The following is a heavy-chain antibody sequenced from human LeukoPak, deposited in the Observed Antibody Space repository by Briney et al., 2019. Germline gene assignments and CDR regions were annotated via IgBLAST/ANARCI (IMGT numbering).Heavy chain of an antibody. D-gene: IGHD6-19*01. V-gene: IGHV3-21*01. CDR3: ARRNSGWPYFDY. J-gene: IGHJ4*02. CDR1: GFTFSTYS. Sequence: GGSLRLSCAASGFTFSTYSMNWVRQAPGKGLEWVSSISTSSSHIYYADSVKGRFTISRDNAKNSLYLEMNSLRAEDTAVYYCARRNSGWPYFDYWGQGTLVTVSS. CDR2: ISTSSSHI.